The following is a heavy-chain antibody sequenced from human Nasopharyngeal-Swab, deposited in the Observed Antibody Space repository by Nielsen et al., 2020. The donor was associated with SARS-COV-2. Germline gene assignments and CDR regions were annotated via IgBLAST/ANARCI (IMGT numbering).Heavy chain of an antibody. J-gene: IGHJ6*02. Sequence: GEALKISWKGSGYSFTSYWIAWVRQMPGKGLEWMGIIYPRDSDTRYSPSFQGQVTISADKSISTVYLQWSSLKASDTAMYYCVRPEGVATSFKYYFQYGMDVWGQGTMVTVPS. CDR3: VRPEGVATSFKYYFQYGMDV. CDR2: IYPRDSDT. V-gene: IGHV5-51*01. D-gene: IGHD5-12*01. CDR1: GYSFTSYW.